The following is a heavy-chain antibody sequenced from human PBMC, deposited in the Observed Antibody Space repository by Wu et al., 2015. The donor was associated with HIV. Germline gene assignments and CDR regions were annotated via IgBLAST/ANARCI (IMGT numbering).Heavy chain of an antibody. CDR2: IIPIFGTA. CDR3: ARVFIYYDSSGYHDLCAFDI. Sequence: QVQLVQSGAEVKKPGSSVKVSCKASGGTFSSYAISWVRQAPGQGLEWMGGIIPIFGTANYAQKFQGRVTITADESTSTAYMELSSLRSEDTAVYYCARVFIYYDSSGYHDLCAFDIWGQGTMVTVSS. D-gene: IGHD3-22*01. V-gene: IGHV1-69*12. CDR1: GGTFSSYA. J-gene: IGHJ3*02.